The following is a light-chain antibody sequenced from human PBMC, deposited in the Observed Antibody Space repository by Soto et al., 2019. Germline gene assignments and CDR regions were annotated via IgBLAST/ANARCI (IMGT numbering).Light chain of an antibody. Sequence: DIQMTQSPSSLSASVGDRVTITCRASQGISTYLAWYQQKPGKVPKLLIYAASTLQSGVPSRFSGSGSGTDFTLTINSLQPEDVATYYCQKYNIVPLTFGGGTKVEIE. V-gene: IGKV1-27*01. CDR2: AAS. J-gene: IGKJ4*01. CDR3: QKYNIVPLT. CDR1: QGISTY.